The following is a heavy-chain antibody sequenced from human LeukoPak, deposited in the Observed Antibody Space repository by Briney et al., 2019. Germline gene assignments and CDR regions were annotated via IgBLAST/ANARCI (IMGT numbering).Heavy chain of an antibody. J-gene: IGHJ4*02. CDR3: ASVILPENYFDN. V-gene: IGHV4-30-4*01. CDR1: GVSFSGGAYY. D-gene: IGHD2/OR15-2a*01. Sequence: SQTLSLTCAVSGVSFSGGAYYWSWIRQPPGMGLEWIGYIYYSGRTYYNPSLKSRLTISVDTSKKQFSLKLSSVTAADTAVYYCASVILPENYFDNWGQGTLVTVSS. CDR2: IYYSGRT.